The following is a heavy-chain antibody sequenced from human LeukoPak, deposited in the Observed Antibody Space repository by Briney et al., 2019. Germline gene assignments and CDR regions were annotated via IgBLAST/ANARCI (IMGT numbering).Heavy chain of an antibody. CDR3: ARGVGSGYTSGWEFDY. CDR2: ISSSGSTI. Sequence: GGSLRLSCAASGFTFSSYEMNWVRQAPGKGLECVSYISSSGSTIYYADSVKGRFTISRDNAKNSLYLQMNSLRAEDTAVYYCARGVGSGYTSGWEFDYWGQGTLVTVSS. J-gene: IGHJ4*02. CDR1: GFTFSSYE. D-gene: IGHD6-19*01. V-gene: IGHV3-48*03.